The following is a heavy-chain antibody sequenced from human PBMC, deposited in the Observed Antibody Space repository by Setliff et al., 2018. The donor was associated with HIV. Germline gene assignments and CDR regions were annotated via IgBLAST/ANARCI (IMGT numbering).Heavy chain of an antibody. J-gene: IGHJ4*02. V-gene: IGHV3-48*01. Sequence: SLRLSCVASGFTFSTHSMSWVRQAPGKGLEWISYISFSSSVIYYADSVKGRFTISRDNAKNSLYLQMNSLRAEDTAVYYCARDLWGGSYSSDYWGQGTLVTVSS. CDR2: ISFSSSVI. CDR3: ARDLWGGSYSSDY. D-gene: IGHD1-26*01. CDR1: GFTFSTHS.